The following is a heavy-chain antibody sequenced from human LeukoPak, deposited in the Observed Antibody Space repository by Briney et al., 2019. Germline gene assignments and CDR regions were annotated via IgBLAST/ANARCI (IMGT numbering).Heavy chain of an antibody. CDR2: ISYSGDT. CDR1: SGSISTYY. D-gene: IGHD3-16*01. J-gene: IGHJ5*02. Sequence: PSETLSLTCTVSSGSISTYYWSWIRQPPGKGLDWIGYISYSGDTSYSPSLKSRVTISVDTSKNQFSLRRSSMTAADTAVYFCARGGGNRRANWFDPWGQGTLVTVSS. CDR3: ARGGGNRRANWFDP. V-gene: IGHV4-59*01.